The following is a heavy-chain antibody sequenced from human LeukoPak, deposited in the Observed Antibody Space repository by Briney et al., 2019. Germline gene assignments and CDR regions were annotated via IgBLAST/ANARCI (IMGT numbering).Heavy chain of an antibody. J-gene: IGHJ4*02. CDR1: GGSVTSTNW. CDR2: VHLNGNT. Sequence: SGTLSLTCAVSGGSVTSTNWWTWIRQPPGKGLEWIGEVHLNGNTNYNPSLYGRVTMSVDKSENHVSLKLTSLTAADTAVNYCAMQGGPYRPVDYSGQGTLVTVTS. CDR3: AMQGGPYRPVDY. D-gene: IGHD6-25*01. V-gene: IGHV4-4*02.